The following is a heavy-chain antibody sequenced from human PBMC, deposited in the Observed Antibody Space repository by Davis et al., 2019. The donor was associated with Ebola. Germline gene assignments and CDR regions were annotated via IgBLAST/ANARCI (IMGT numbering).Heavy chain of an antibody. D-gene: IGHD4-17*01. CDR3: ARGGDNGDPAVY. CDR1: GGSFSGYY. J-gene: IGHJ4*02. Sequence: SETLSPTFAAHGGSFSGYYWSWTRQPPGKGLEWIGEINHSGSTKYNPSLKSRVTVLVDTSKNQFSLKVTSVTAADTAVYYCARGGDNGDPAVYWGQGTQVTVSS. V-gene: IGHV4-34*01. CDR2: INHSGST.